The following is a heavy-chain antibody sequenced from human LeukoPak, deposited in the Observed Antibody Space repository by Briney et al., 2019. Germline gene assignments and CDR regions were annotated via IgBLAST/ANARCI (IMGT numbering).Heavy chain of an antibody. CDR3: AREVTPYFDY. CDR1: GYTFTSYY. D-gene: IGHD2-21*02. Sequence: ASVKVSCTASGYTFTSYYMHWVRQAPGQGLEWMGIINPSGGSTSYAQKFRGRVTMTRDTSTSTVYMELSSLRSEDTAVYYCAREVTPYFDYWGQGTLVTVSS. J-gene: IGHJ4*02. CDR2: INPSGGST. V-gene: IGHV1-46*01.